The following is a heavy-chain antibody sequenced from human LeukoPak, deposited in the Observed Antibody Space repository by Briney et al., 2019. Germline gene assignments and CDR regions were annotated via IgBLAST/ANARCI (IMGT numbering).Heavy chain of an antibody. CDR1: GFTFSSYW. Sequence: GGSLRLSCVTSGFTFSSYWMSWVRQAPGKGLEWVANIEKGGSQEYYVDSVKGRFTISRDNAKNSMYLQMNSLRVEDTAMYYCVGYDAGFDYWGQGTLVTVSS. V-gene: IGHV3-7*01. D-gene: IGHD2-8*01. J-gene: IGHJ4*02. CDR2: IEKGGSQE. CDR3: VGYDAGFDY.